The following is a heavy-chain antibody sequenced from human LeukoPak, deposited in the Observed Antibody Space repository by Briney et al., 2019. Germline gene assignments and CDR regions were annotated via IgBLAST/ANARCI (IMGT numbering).Heavy chain of an antibody. CDR3: ARDIVVVPAAIPRSWFDP. CDR2: IVPIFGTA. Sequence: ASVKVSCKASGYTFTGYNMHWVRQAPGQGLEWMGGIVPIFGTANYAQKFQGRVTITADESTSTAYMELSSLRSEDTAVYYCARDIVVVPAAIPRSWFDPWGQGTLVTVSS. J-gene: IGHJ5*02. CDR1: GYTFTGYN. V-gene: IGHV1-69*13. D-gene: IGHD2-2*01.